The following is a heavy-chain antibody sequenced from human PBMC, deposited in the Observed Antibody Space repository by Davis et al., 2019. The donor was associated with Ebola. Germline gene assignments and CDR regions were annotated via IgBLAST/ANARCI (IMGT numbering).Heavy chain of an antibody. Sequence: PGGSLRLSCADSVITFSSYAMTWVRQAPGKGLEWVANIKQDGSEKYYVDSVKGRFTVSRDNAKSSLSLQMNSLRAEDTAVYYCAGGESGWDASDIWGRGTMVTVSS. CDR3: AGGESGWDASDI. CDR2: IKQDGSEK. V-gene: IGHV3-7*04. D-gene: IGHD6-19*01. J-gene: IGHJ3*02. CDR1: VITFSSYA.